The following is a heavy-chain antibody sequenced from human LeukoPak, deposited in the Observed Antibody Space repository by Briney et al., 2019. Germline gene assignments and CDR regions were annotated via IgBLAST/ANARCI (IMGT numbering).Heavy chain of an antibody. V-gene: IGHV1-2*06. Sequence: ASVKVSCKASGYTFTSYYMHWVRQAPGQGLEWMGRINPNSGGTNYAQKFQGRVTMTRDTSISTAYMELSRLRSGDTAVYYCARSTHPSGVRDTAMVSLAGYWGQGTLVTVSS. CDR2: INPNSGGT. CDR1: GYTFTSYY. CDR3: ARSTHPSGVRDTAMVSLAGY. D-gene: IGHD5-18*01. J-gene: IGHJ4*02.